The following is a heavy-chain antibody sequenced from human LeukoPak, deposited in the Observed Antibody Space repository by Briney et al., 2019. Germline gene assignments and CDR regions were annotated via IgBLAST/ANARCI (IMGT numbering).Heavy chain of an antibody. CDR3: AIYSDTYYFDH. J-gene: IGHJ4*02. CDR2: IYPGDSDT. D-gene: IGHD1-26*01. CDR1: GYSFTSSW. Sequence: GESLKISCKGSGYSFTSSWIGWVRQMPGTGLEWMGIIYPGDSDTRYSPSFQGQVTIAADKSISTAYLQWSSLKASDTAMYYCAIYSDTYYFDHWGQGTPVTVSS. V-gene: IGHV5-51*01.